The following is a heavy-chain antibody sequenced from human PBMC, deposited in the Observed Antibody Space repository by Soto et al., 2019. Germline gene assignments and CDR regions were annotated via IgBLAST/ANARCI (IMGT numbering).Heavy chain of an antibody. CDR2: IIPIFGTA. J-gene: IGHJ3*02. Sequence: SVKVSCKASGGTFSSYAISWVRQAPGQGLEWMGGIIPIFGTANYAQKFQGRVTITADESTSTAYMELSSLRSEDTAVYYCARDGHYDSSSAFDIWGQGTMVTVSS. D-gene: IGHD3-22*01. V-gene: IGHV1-69*13. CDR3: ARDGHYDSSSAFDI. CDR1: GGTFSSYA.